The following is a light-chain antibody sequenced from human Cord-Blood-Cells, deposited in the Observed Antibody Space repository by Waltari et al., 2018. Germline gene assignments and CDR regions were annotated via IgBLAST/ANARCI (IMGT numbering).Light chain of an antibody. CDR3: CSYAGSYTSYV. Sequence: QSALTQPRSVSGSPGQSVTISCTGTSSDVVGYNYVSCYQQHPGKAPKLMIYDVSKRPSGVPDRFSGSKSGNTASLTISGLQAEDEADYYCCSYAGSYTSYVFGTGTKVTVL. CDR2: DVS. V-gene: IGLV2-11*01. J-gene: IGLJ1*01. CDR1: SSDVVGYNY.